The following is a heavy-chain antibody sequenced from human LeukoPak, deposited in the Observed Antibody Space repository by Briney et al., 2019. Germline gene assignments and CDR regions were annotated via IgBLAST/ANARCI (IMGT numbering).Heavy chain of an antibody. Sequence: GGSLRLSCAASGFTFSSYWMSWVRQAPGKGLEWVANIKQDGSEKYYVDSVKGRFTISRDNAKKSLYLQMNSLRAEDTAVYYCAKDTVGSYYDSSGYYHVDAFDIWGQGTMVTVSS. CDR3: AKDTVGSYYDSSGYYHVDAFDI. V-gene: IGHV3-7*01. CDR2: IKQDGSEK. J-gene: IGHJ3*02. D-gene: IGHD3-22*01. CDR1: GFTFSSYW.